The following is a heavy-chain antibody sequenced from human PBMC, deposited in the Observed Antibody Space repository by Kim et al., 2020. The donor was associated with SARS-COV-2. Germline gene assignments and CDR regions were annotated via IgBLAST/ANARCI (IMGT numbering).Heavy chain of an antibody. D-gene: IGHD6-13*01. J-gene: IGHJ6*02. CDR2: ISGTGGRT. V-gene: IGHV3-23*01. CDR1: GFTFNNYA. Sequence: GGSLRLSCAASGFTFNNYAMSWVRQAPGKGLEWVSGISGTGGRTYHADSLKGRFTISRDNSKNTLYLQMNSLRVEDTALYYCAKAAFPNTPIAQQLVRGKVYYGMDVWGQGTTVTVSS. CDR3: AKAAFPNTPIAQQLVRGKVYYGMDV.